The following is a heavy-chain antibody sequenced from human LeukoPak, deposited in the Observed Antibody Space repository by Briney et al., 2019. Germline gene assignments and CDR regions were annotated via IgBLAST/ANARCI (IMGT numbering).Heavy chain of an antibody. J-gene: IGHJ4*02. CDR2: ISGSGGST. D-gene: IGHD5-12*01. V-gene: IGHV3-23*01. Sequence: GGSLRLSCAASGFIFSSYAMSWVRQAPGKGLEWVPGISGSGGSTYYADSVKGRFTISRDNSKNTLYLQMNSLRAEDTAVYYCAKGRDGYNADFDYWGQGTLVTVSS. CDR3: AKGRDGYNADFDY. CDR1: GFIFSSYA.